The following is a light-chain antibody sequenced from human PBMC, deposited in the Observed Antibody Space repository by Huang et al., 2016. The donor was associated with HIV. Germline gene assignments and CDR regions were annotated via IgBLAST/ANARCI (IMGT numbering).Light chain of an antibody. CDR1: QSISTY. V-gene: IGKV3-11*01. CDR3: QQRFT. CDR2: DAS. J-gene: IGKJ3*01. Sequence: EIVLTQSPATLSLSPGEIATLSCRATQSISTYLAWFQQKPGQAPRLLIYDASNRATGIPARFSGSGSGTDFTLTISSLEPEDFAVYYCQQRFTFGPGTKVDIK.